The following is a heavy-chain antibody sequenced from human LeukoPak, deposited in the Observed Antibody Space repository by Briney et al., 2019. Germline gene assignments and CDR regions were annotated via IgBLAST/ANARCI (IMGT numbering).Heavy chain of an antibody. CDR2: IYYSGST. D-gene: IGHD4-23*01. CDR3: ARLRGRYGGWFDY. CDR1: GGSISSSSYS. V-gene: IGHV4-39*07. Sequence: PSETLSLTCTVSGGSISSSSYSWGWIRQPPGKGLEWIGSIYYSGSTYYNPSLKSRVTISVDTSKNQFSLKLSSVTAADTAVYYCARLRGRYGGWFDYWGQGTLVTVSS. J-gene: IGHJ4*02.